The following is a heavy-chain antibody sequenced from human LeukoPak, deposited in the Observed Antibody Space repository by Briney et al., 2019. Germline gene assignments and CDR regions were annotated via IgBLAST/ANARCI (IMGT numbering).Heavy chain of an antibody. Sequence: SETLSLTCAVYGGSFSGYYWSWIRQPPGKGLEWIGEINHSGSTNYNPSLKSRVTISVDTSKNQFSLKLSSVTAADTAVYYCARARVAYSSGWSYYFDYWGQGTLVTVSS. D-gene: IGHD6-19*01. CDR2: INHSGST. V-gene: IGHV4-34*01. CDR1: GGSFSGYY. J-gene: IGHJ4*02. CDR3: ARARVAYSSGWSYYFDY.